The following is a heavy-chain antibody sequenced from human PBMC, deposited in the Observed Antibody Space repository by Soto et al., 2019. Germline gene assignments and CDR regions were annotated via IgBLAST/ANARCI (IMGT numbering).Heavy chain of an antibody. V-gene: IGHV3-73*01. D-gene: IGHD1-26*01. CDR1: GFTFSGSA. Sequence: GGSLRLSCAASGFTFSGSAMHWVRQASGKGLEWVGRIRSKANSYATAYAASVKGRFTISRDDSKNTAYLQMNSLKTEDTAVYDCTIPSGSYGAFDIWGQGTMVTVSS. CDR2: IRSKANSYAT. J-gene: IGHJ3*02. CDR3: TIPSGSYGAFDI.